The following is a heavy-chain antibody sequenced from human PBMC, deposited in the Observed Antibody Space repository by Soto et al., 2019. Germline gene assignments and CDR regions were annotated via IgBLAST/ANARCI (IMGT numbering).Heavy chain of an antibody. J-gene: IGHJ5*02. CDR3: VRIRYQLPSSVLWLDP. V-gene: IGHV4-34*01. CDR1: GGKSSDSY. D-gene: IGHD3-16*01. CDR2: INHVGGT. Sequence: SQIMSHSKAVDGGKSSDSYCTWISQNPGKGLEWIGEINHVGGTNYNPSLKSRVTMSVDTSQNQFSLRLISVTAADTAMYFCVRIRYQLPSSVLWLDPRGQGPPVSLSS.